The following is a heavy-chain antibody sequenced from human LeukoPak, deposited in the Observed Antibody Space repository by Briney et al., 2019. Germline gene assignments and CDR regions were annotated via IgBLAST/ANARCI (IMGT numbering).Heavy chain of an antibody. D-gene: IGHD6-19*01. Sequence: GASVKVSCKASGYTFTSYDINWVRQATGQGLEWMGWMNPNSGNTGYAQKFQGRVTMTRNTSISTAYMELSSLRSEDTAVYYCARRKDSSGWYFDYWGQGTLVTVSS. CDR3: ARRKDSSGWYFDY. CDR2: MNPNSGNT. CDR1: GYTFTSYD. V-gene: IGHV1-8*01. J-gene: IGHJ4*02.